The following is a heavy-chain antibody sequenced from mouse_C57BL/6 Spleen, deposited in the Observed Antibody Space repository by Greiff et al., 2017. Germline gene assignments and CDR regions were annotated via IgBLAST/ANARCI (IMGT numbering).Heavy chain of an antibody. CDR3: ARTLNTTVVDSFDV. CDR2: IYPGDGDT. V-gene: IGHV1-82*01. Sequence: VQLQQSGPELVKPGASVKISCKASGYAFSSSWMNWVKQRPGKGLEWIGRIYPGDGDTNYNGKFKGKATLTADKSSSTAYMQLSSLTSEGSAVYFCARTLNTTVVDSFDVWGTGTTVTVSS. D-gene: IGHD1-1*01. CDR1: GYAFSSSW. J-gene: IGHJ1*03.